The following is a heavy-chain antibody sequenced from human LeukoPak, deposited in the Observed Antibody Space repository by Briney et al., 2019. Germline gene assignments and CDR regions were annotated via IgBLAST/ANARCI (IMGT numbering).Heavy chain of an antibody. J-gene: IGHJ3*02. CDR2: INHSGST. D-gene: IGHD3-10*01. Sequence: PSETLSLTCAAYGGSFSDYYWSWIRQSPGKGLEWIGEINHSGSTNYNPSLKSRVTISVDTSKNQFSLKLSSVTAADTAVYYCARRVRGVNDAFDIWGQGTMVTVSS. CDR1: GGSFSDYY. V-gene: IGHV4-34*01. CDR3: ARRVRGVNDAFDI.